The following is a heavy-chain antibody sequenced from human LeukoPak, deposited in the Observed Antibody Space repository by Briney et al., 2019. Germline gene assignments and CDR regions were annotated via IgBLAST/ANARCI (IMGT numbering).Heavy chain of an antibody. CDR3: ARDLEYCSSTSCPFDY. CDR2: INPSVST. V-gene: IGHV4-34*01. D-gene: IGHD2-2*01. J-gene: IGHJ4*02. CDR1: GGTFSGYY. Sequence: SETLSLTCAVYGGTFSGYYWSWIRQPPGKGLEWIGEINPSVSTNYNPSLKSRVTISVDTSKNQFTLKLNSVTAADTAVYYCARDLEYCSSTSCPFDYWGQGTLVTVSS.